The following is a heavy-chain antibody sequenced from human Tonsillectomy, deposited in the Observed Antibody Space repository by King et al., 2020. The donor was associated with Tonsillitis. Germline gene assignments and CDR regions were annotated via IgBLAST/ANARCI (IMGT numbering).Heavy chain of an antibody. J-gene: IGHJ4*02. D-gene: IGHD1-26*01. Sequence: VQLVQSGAEVKKPGASVKVSCTASGYTFTSYYVHWVRQAPGQGLQWMGIINPSTGSTTYAQKFQGRVTLTRDMSTSTVYMELSSLRSEDTAVYYCARGYSTTSFDLWGQGTLVTVSS. CDR1: GYTFTSYY. V-gene: IGHV1-46*03. CDR3: ARGYSTTSFDL. CDR2: INPSTGST.